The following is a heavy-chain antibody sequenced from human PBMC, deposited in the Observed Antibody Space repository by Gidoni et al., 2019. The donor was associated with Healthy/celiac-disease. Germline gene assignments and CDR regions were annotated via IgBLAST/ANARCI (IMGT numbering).Heavy chain of an antibody. CDR2: IYYSGST. CDR1: GCSISSGDYY. V-gene: IGHV4-30-4*01. Sequence: QVQLQESGPGLVKPSQTLSLTCTVSGCSISSGDYYWSWIRQPPGKGLEWIGYIYYSGSTYYNPSLKSRVTISVDTSKNQFSLKLSSVTAADTAVYYCARDIPEPDYGDSYYFDYWGQGTLVTVSS. D-gene: IGHD4-17*01. J-gene: IGHJ4*02. CDR3: ARDIPEPDYGDSYYFDY.